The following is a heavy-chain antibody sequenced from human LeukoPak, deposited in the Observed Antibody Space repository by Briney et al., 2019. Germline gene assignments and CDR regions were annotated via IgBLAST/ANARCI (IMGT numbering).Heavy chain of an antibody. Sequence: GGSLRLSCAASGFTFSSDWMHWVRQAPGQGLVWVSRINSAGSSTNYADSVKGGFTISRDNSINTLYLHLNRLRAEDTAVYYCARGVRGSYWTDVWGQGTLVTVSS. D-gene: IGHD3/OR15-3a*01. CDR2: INSAGSST. V-gene: IGHV3-74*01. CDR1: GFTFSSDW. CDR3: ARGVRGSYWTDV. J-gene: IGHJ4*02.